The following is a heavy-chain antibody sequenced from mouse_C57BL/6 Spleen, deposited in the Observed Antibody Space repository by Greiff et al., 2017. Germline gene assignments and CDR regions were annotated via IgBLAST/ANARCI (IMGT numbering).Heavy chain of an antibody. CDR2: ISGGGGNT. Sequence: EVKLVESGGGLVKPGGSLKLSCAASGFTFSSYTMSWVRQTPEKRLEWVATISGGGGNTYYPDSVKGRFTISRDNAKNTLYLQMSSLRSEDTALYYCARDYYGSIWFAYWGQGTLVTVSA. J-gene: IGHJ3*01. CDR1: GFTFSSYT. V-gene: IGHV5-9*01. CDR3: ARDYYGSIWFAY. D-gene: IGHD1-1*01.